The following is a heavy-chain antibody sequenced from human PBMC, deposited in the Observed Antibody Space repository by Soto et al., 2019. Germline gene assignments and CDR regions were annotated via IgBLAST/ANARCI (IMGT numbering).Heavy chain of an antibody. Sequence: QLQLQESGSGLVKPSQTLSLTCAVSGGSISSGGYSWSWIRQPPGKGLEWIGYIYHSGSTYYNPSRKSRVTISVDRSKNQFSLKLSSVTAADTAVYYCARLDDYSNYFDYWGQGTLVTVSS. CDR1: GGSISSGGYS. D-gene: IGHD4-4*01. J-gene: IGHJ4*02. CDR3: ARLDDYSNYFDY. V-gene: IGHV4-30-2*01. CDR2: IYHSGST.